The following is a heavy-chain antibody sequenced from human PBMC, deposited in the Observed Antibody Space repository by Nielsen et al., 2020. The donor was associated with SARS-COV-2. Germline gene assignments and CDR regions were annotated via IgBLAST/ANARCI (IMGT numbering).Heavy chain of an antibody. D-gene: IGHD6-6*01. V-gene: IGHV3-48*02. CDR3: ARDSPSMAARRLYYFDY. J-gene: IGHJ4*02. CDR1: GFSFSIYS. CDR2: ITSTSNTI. Sequence: GEFLKISCRASGFSFSIYSMNWVRQAPGKGLEWVSYITSTSNTIYYADSVKGRFTISRDNADNSLYLQMDSLRDEDTAVYYCARDSPSMAARRLYYFDYWGQGTLVAVSS.